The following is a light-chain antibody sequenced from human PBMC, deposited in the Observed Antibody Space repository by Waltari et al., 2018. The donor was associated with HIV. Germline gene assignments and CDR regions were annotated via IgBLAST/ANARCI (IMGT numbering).Light chain of an antibody. CDR3: QQYHSYPVT. CDR2: QAS. Sequence: DIHMTQSPSTVSASVGDRVIISCRASQNINSWLAWYQQTPVKPPRFLIYQASTLERGVPSRFSGSGSGTLFTLTINNLQPVDFGTYYCQQYHSYPVTFGGGTKVEIK. V-gene: IGKV1-5*01. CDR1: QNINSW. J-gene: IGKJ4*01.